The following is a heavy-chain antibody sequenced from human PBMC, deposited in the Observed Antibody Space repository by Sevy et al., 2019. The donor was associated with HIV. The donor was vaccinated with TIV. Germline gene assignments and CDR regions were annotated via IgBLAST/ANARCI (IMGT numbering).Heavy chain of an antibody. V-gene: IGHV1-18*01. Sequence: ASVKVSCKASGYTFTSYGISWVRQAPGQGLEWMGWISAYNGNTNYAQKLQGRVTMTTDTSTSTAYMELRSLRSDDTAVYYCARGGVYYYDSSGYYPFDYWGQGTLVTVSS. D-gene: IGHD3-22*01. CDR3: ARGGVYYYDSSGYYPFDY. CDR1: GYTFTSYG. CDR2: ISAYNGNT. J-gene: IGHJ4*02.